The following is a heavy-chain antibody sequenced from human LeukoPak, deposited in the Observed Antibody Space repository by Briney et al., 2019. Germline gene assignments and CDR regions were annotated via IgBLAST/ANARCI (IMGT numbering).Heavy chain of an antibody. CDR2: IGSSSYI. V-gene: IGHV3-21*01. D-gene: IGHD3-22*01. J-gene: IGHJ4*02. CDR1: GFTFSSYA. CDR3: ASYDSSGSYFDY. Sequence: GGSLRLSCAASGFTFSSYAMNWVRQAPGKGLEWVSSIGSSSYIYYADSVKGRFTISRDNAKNSLYLQMNSLRAEDTAVYYCASYDSSGSYFDYWGQGTLVTVSS.